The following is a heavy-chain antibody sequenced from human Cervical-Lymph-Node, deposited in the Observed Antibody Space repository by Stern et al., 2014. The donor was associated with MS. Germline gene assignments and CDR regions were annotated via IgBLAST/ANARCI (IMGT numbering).Heavy chain of an antibody. CDR3: ARGSGGEGFDY. CDR2: IWYDGSNK. D-gene: IGHD3-16*01. Sequence: VQLVESGGGVVQPGRSLRLSCAASGFTFSDFGMHWVRQAPGKVLEWVAIIWYDGSNKNYADSVKGRFTISRDNSKNTVFLQMNSLSAEDTAVYYCARGSGGEGFDYWGQGTLVTVSS. V-gene: IGHV3-33*01. J-gene: IGHJ4*02. CDR1: GFTFSDFG.